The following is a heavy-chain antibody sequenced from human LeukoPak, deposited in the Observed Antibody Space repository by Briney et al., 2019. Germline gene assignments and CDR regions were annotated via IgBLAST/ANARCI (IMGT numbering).Heavy chain of an antibody. J-gene: IGHJ4*02. CDR1: GGSIDSTSYY. Sequence: PSETLSLTFTVSGGSIDSTSYYWGWIRQPPGKGLEWIGSIYYSGSTYYNPSLKSRVTISVDTSKNQFSLKLSSVTAADTAVYYCARLGGLSIAARPIDYWGQGTLVTVSS. D-gene: IGHD6-6*01. V-gene: IGHV4-39*01. CDR2: IYYSGST. CDR3: ARLGGLSIAARPIDY.